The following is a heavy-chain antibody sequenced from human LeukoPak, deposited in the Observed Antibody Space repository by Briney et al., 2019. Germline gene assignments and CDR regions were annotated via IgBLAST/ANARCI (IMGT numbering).Heavy chain of an antibody. V-gene: IGHV1-69*05. J-gene: IGHJ2*01. CDR3: ARVPAAIQGGWYFDL. CDR1: GGTFSSYA. CDR2: IIPIFGTA. Sequence: SVKVSCKASGGTFSSYAISWVRQAPGQGLEWMGGIIPIFGTANYAQKFQGRVTITTDESTSTAYMELSSLRSEDTAVYYCARVPAAIQGGWYFDLWGRGTLVTVSS. D-gene: IGHD2-2*02.